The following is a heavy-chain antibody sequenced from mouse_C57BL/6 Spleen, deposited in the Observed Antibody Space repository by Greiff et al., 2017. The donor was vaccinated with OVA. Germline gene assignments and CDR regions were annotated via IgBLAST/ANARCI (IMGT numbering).Heavy chain of an antibody. Sequence: QVQLQQSGAELMKPGASVKLSCKATGYTFTGYWIEWVKQRPGHGLEWIGEILPGSGSTNYHEKFKGKATFTADTSSNTAYMQLSSLTTEDSAIYYCARQGNYVDYAMDYWGQGTSVTVSS. V-gene: IGHV1-9*01. CDR2: ILPGSGST. CDR1: GYTFTGYW. D-gene: IGHD2-1*01. J-gene: IGHJ4*01. CDR3: ARQGNYVDYAMDY.